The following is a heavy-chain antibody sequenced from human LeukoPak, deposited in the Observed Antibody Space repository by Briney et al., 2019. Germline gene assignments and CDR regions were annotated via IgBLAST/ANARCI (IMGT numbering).Heavy chain of an antibody. D-gene: IGHD3-22*01. J-gene: IGHJ4*02. V-gene: IGHV1-18*01. CDR2: ISAYNGNT. CDR1: GGTFSSYA. Sequence: ASVKVSCKASGGTFSSYAISWVRQAPGQGLEWMGWISAYNGNTNYAQKLQGRVTMTTDTSTSTAYMELRSLRSDDTAVYYCARANYYYDSSGYSDYWGQGTPVTVSS. CDR3: ARANYYYDSSGYSDY.